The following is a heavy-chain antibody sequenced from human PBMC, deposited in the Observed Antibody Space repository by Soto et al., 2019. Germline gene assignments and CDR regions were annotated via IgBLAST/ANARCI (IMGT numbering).Heavy chain of an antibody. J-gene: IGHJ2*01. D-gene: IGHD3-22*01. V-gene: IGHV3-43*01. CDR2: ISWDGGST. CDR1: GFTFDDYT. CDR3: AKGGNYYDSSGYPPNGYFDL. Sequence: EVQLVESGGVVVQPGGSLRLSCAASGFTFDDYTMHWVRQAPGKGLEWVSLISWDGGSTYYADSVKGRFTISRDNSKNSLYLQMNSLRTEDTALYYCAKGGNYYDSSGYPPNGYFDLWGRGTLVTVSS.